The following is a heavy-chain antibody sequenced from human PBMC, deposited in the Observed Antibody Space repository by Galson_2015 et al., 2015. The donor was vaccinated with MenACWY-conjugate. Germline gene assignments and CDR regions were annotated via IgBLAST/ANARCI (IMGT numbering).Heavy chain of an antibody. D-gene: IGHD2-15*01. V-gene: IGHV3-11*05. J-gene: IGHJ6*02. CDR3: ARENRADYEDTGVSMDV. CDR1: GFTFSDYY. CDR2: ISSSSSYT. Sequence: FLRLSCAASGFTFSDYYMSWIRQAPGKGLEWVSYISSSSSYTNYADSVKGRFTISRDNAKNSLYLQMNSLRAEDTAVYYCARENRADYEDTGVSMDVWGQGTTVTVSS.